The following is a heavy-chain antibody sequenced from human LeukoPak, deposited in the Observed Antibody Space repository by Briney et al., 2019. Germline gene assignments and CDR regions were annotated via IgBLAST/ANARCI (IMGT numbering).Heavy chain of an antibody. D-gene: IGHD1-26*01. Sequence: PGGSLRLSCAACGFTFSCYDMHWVRQAPGKGLEWVAVISYDGSNQYYADSVKGRFTISRDISKNTLYLQMNSLGVEDTAVYYCAKNKWERSGAFDIWGQGTMVTVSS. CDR1: GFTFSCYD. CDR2: ISYDGSNQ. V-gene: IGHV3-30*18. CDR3: AKNKWERSGAFDI. J-gene: IGHJ3*02.